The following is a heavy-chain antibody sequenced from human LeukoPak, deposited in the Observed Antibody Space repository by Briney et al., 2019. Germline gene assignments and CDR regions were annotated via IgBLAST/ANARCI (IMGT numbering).Heavy chain of an antibody. D-gene: IGHD4-17*01. CDR3: ARGPSSDYQRAGTFDY. CDR1: GFTFSTYA. Sequence: GGSLRLSCSASGFTFSTYAMHWVRQAPGKGLEYVSGISNNGDNTYLADSVKGRFTISRDNAKNSLYLQMNSLRAEDTAVYYCARGPSSDYQRAGTFDYWGQGTLVTVSS. CDR2: ISNNGDNT. V-gene: IGHV3-64*04. J-gene: IGHJ4*02.